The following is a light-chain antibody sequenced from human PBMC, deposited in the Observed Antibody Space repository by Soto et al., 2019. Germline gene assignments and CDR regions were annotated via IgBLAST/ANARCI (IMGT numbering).Light chain of an antibody. CDR3: QQLNSYPNT. Sequence: DIQMTQSPSTLSASVGDRVTITCRASQSISSWLAWYQQKPGKAPKLLIYKASSLESGVPSRFSGSGSGTEFTLTISSLQPDDFATYYCQQLNSYPNTFGQGTRLENK. V-gene: IGKV1-5*03. J-gene: IGKJ5*01. CDR2: KAS. CDR1: QSISSW.